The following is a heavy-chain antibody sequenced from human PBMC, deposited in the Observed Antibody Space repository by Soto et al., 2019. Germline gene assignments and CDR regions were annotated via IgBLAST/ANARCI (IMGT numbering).Heavy chain of an antibody. D-gene: IGHD1-26*01. V-gene: IGHV1-2*02. CDR2: IGPESGAT. CDR3: GRGRSGQIVVFH. J-gene: IGHJ4*02. CDR1: GYTFTGHY. Sequence: ASVKVSFKASGYTFTGHYIHWLRQAPEQGPEWMGEIGPESGATRYAQKFQGRVTMTRDMSITTVYMELNNLSPDDTAVYYCGRGRSGQIVVFHWGQGTPVTVS.